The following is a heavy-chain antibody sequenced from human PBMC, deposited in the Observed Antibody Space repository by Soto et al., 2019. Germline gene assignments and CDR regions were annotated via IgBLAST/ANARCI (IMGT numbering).Heavy chain of an antibody. J-gene: IGHJ6*02. CDR3: AGEERYYYGSGSKRPSYGMDV. V-gene: IGHV1-46*01. CDR1: GYTFTSYY. Sequence: ASVKVSCKASGYTFTSYYMHWVRQAPGQGLKWMGIINPSGGSTSYAQKFQGRVTMTRDTSTSTVYMELSSLRSEDTAVYYCAGEERYYYGSGSKRPSYGMDVWGQGTTVTVSS. CDR2: INPSGGST. D-gene: IGHD3-10*01.